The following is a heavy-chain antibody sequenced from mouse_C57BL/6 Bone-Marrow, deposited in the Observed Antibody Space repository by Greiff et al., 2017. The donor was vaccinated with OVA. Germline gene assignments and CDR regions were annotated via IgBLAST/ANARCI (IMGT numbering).Heavy chain of an antibody. J-gene: IGHJ4*01. D-gene: IGHD1-1*01. CDR2: INPNNGGT. CDR1: GYTFTDYN. V-gene: IGHV1-18*01. Sequence: EVQLQQSGPELVKPGASVKIPCKASGYTFTDYNMDWVKQSHGKSLEWIGDINPNNGGTIYNQKFKGKATLTVDKSSSTAYMELRSLTSEDTAVYYCARWDYYGEGYYAMDYWGQGTSVTVSS. CDR3: ARWDYYGEGYYAMDY.